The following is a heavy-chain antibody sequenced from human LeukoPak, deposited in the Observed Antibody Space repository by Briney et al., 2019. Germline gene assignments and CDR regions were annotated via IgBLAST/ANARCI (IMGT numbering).Heavy chain of an antibody. J-gene: IGHJ6*02. CDR1: AFTFSTYS. V-gene: IGHV3-21*01. CDR3: ARDSNSLRYGQEDV. D-gene: IGHD3-9*01. CDR2: ISSSSYI. Sequence: PGGSLRLSCAASAFTFSTYSMNWVRQAPGKGLEWVSSISSSSYIYYADSVQGRFTISRDNAKNSLYLQMNSLRAEDTAVYYCARDSNSLRYGQEDVWGQGTTVTVSS.